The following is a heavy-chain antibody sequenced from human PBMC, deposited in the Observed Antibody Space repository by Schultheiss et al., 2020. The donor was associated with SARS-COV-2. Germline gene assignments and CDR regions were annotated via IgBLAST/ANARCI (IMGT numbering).Heavy chain of an antibody. CDR1: GASISSGSYY. D-gene: IGHD1-20*01. CDR2: IYTSGST. CDR3: ARARGITGSNKVYGMDV. Sequence: SQTLSLTCSVSGASISSGSYYWNWFRQPAGKGLEWIGRIYTSGSTNYNPSLKSRVTMSVDTSKNQFSLKLSSVTAADTAVYYCARARGITGSNKVYGMDVWGQGTTVTVSS. J-gene: IGHJ6*02. V-gene: IGHV4-61*02.